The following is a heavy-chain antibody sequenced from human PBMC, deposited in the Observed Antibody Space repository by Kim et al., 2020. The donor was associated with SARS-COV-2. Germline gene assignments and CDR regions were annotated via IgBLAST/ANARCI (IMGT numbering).Heavy chain of an antibody. D-gene: IGHD2-8*01. V-gene: IGHV4-59*08. Sequence: SETLSLTCTVSGGSISSYYWSWIRQPPGKGLEWIGYIYYSGSTNYNPSLKSRVTISVDTSKNQFSLKLSSVTAADTAVYYCARHQARDIVLMVYAMRGGYFDYWGQGTLVTVSS. J-gene: IGHJ4*02. CDR3: ARHQARDIVLMVYAMRGGYFDY. CDR1: GGSISSYY. CDR2: IYYSGST.